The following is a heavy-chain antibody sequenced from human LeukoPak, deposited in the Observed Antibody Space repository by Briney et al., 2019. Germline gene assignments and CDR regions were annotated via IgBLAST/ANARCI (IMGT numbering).Heavy chain of an antibody. CDR1: GFTFSGSS. CDR2: VRTKGHSYAT. D-gene: IGHD1-26*01. Sequence: GVSLRLSCAASGFTFSGSSMLWLRPAPGKGREGGVSVRTKGHSYATAYAAWVRGRITISRDDSKNTAYLQMNSLKTEDTAIYYCTRINPTTGSYYDAFDIWGQGTMVTVSS. V-gene: IGHV3-73*01. CDR3: TRINPTTGSYYDAFDI. J-gene: IGHJ3*02.